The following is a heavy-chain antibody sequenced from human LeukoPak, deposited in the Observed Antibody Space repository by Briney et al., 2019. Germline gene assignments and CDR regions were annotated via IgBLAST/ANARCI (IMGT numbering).Heavy chain of an antibody. CDR1: GFTFSSYA. D-gene: IGHD6-19*01. V-gene: IGHV3-30-3*01. CDR3: ARDKVIAVAGTPDYYYYGMDV. CDR2: ISYDGSNK. Sequence: PGRSLRLSCAASGFTFSSYAMHWVRQAPGKGLEWVAVISYDGSNKYYADSVKGRFTISRDNSKNTLYLQMNSLRAEDTAVYYCARDKVIAVAGTPDYYYYGMDVWGQRTTVTVSS. J-gene: IGHJ6*02.